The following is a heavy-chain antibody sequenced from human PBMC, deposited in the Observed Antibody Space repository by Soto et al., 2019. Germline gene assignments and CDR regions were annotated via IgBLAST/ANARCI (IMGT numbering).Heavy chain of an antibody. CDR2: IIPIFGTA. J-gene: IGHJ4*02. CDR1: GGTFSSYA. D-gene: IGHD6-13*01. Sequence: SVKVSCKASGGTFSSYAISWVRQAPGQGLEWMGGIIPIFGTANYAQKFQGRVTITADKSTSTAYMELSSLRSEDTAVYYCARDLSSSWRFPYYFDYWGQGTLVTVSS. CDR3: ARDLSSSWRFPYYFDY. V-gene: IGHV1-69*06.